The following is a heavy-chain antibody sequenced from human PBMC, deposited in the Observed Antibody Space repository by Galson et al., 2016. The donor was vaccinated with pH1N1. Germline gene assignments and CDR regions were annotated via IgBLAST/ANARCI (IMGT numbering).Heavy chain of an antibody. V-gene: IGHV3-7*01. D-gene: IGHD6-13*01. CDR2: INQDGSQK. J-gene: IGHJ4*02. CDR1: RFSFSDYW. CDR3: ARAIGASGAF. Sequence: SLRLSCAGSRFSFSDYWMRWVRQAPGKGLEWVANINQDGSQKYYVDSVRGRFTISRDNAKNSLYLQMNSLRAEDTAVDYCARAIGASGAFWGQGTLVTVSS.